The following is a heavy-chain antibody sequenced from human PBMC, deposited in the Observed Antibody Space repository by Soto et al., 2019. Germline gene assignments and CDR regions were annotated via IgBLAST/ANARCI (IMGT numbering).Heavy chain of an antibody. J-gene: IGHJ6*02. CDR3: ARVSSSKGNYYYGMSV. Sequence: GASVKVSCKASGYTFTGYYMHWVRQAPGQGLEWMGWINPNSGGTNYAQKFQGWVTMTRDTSISTAYMELSRLRSDDTAVYYCARVSSSKGNYYYGMSVWGQGTTVPVSS. CDR2: INPNSGGT. V-gene: IGHV1-2*04. CDR1: GYTFTGYY.